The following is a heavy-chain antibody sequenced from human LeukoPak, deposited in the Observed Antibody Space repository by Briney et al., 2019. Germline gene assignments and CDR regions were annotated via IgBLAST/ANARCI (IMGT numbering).Heavy chain of an antibody. V-gene: IGHV4-4*07. D-gene: IGHD2-2*01. Sequence: NPSETLSLTCTVSGGSISNYHWSWIRQPAGKALEWIGRIYTSGSTNYNPSLKSRVTMSVDTSKNQFSLKLRSVTAADTAVYYCAREGPATFDYWGQGTLVTVSS. CDR2: IYTSGST. CDR1: GGSISNYH. J-gene: IGHJ4*02. CDR3: AREGPATFDY.